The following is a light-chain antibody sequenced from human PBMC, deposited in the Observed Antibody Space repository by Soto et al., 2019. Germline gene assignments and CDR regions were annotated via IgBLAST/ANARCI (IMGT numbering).Light chain of an antibody. CDR3: QKFNAVPT. V-gene: IGKV1-27*01. J-gene: IGKJ4*01. CDR1: QAISNY. Sequence: DIQMTQSPSSLSASVGDRVTITCRASQAISNYLAWYQQKPGKVPTLLIYDASTLQSGVPSRFSGSRSGTDFTLTISSLQPEDAATYYCQKFNAVPTFGGGTKVEI. CDR2: DAS.